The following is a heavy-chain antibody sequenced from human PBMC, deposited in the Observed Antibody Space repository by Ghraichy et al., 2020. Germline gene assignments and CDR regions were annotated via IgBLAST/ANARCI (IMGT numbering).Heavy chain of an antibody. V-gene: IGHV3-30-3*01. J-gene: IGHJ6*02. D-gene: IGHD1-14*01. CDR2: ISYDGNKK. Sequence: GGSLRLSCAASGFIFSTYTIQWVRQAPGKGLEWVAYISYDGNKKYYADSVKGRFTISRDNSKDTVYLQMNSLRPEDTAVYYCARDPNPRQRGRTGDGSGGMDVWGQGTTVTVSS. CDR1: GFIFSTYT. CDR3: ARDPNPRQRGRTGDGSGGMDV.